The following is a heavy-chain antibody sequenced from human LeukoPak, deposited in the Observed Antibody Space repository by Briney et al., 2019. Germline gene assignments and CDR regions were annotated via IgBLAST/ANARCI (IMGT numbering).Heavy chain of an antibody. J-gene: IGHJ4*02. CDR3: ARSTSYGDYDG. CDR2: ISYDGSNK. Sequence: GGSLRLSCAASGFTFSSYAMHWVRQAPGKGLEWVAVISYDGSNKYYADSVKGRFTISRDNSKNTLYLQMNSLRAEDTAVYYCARSTSYGDYDGWGQGTLVTVSS. CDR1: GFTFSSYA. V-gene: IGHV3-30-3*01. D-gene: IGHD4-17*01.